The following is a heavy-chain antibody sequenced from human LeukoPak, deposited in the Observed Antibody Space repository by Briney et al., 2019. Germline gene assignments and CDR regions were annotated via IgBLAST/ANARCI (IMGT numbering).Heavy chain of an antibody. Sequence: SETLSLTCAVSGGSISSSSYYWGWIRQPPGKGLEWIGSINYSGSTYYNPSLKSRVTISVDTSKNQFSLKLSSVTAADTAVYYCARQASVELLSFDYWGQGTLVTVSS. J-gene: IGHJ4*02. V-gene: IGHV4-39*01. CDR1: GGSISSSSYY. D-gene: IGHD1-26*01. CDR2: INYSGST. CDR3: ARQASVELLSFDY.